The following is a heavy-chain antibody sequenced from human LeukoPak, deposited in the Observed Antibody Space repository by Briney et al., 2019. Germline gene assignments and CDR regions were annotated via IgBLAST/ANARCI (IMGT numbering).Heavy chain of an antibody. Sequence: KPSETLSLTCTVSGGSISSYYWSWIRQPAGKGLEWIGRIYTSGSTNYNPSLKSRVTMSVDTSKNQFSLKLSSVTAADTAVYYCARAYSSSWYFWFDPWGQGTLVTVSS. V-gene: IGHV4-4*07. J-gene: IGHJ5*02. CDR3: ARAYSSSWYFWFDP. CDR2: IYTSGST. D-gene: IGHD6-13*01. CDR1: GGSISSYY.